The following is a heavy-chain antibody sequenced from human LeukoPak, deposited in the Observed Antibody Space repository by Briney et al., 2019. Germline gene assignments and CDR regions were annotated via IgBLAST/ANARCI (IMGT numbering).Heavy chain of an antibody. Sequence: SVKVSCKASGGTFSSYAISWVRQAPGQGLEWMGGIIPIFGTANYAQKFQGRVTITADESTSTAYMELSSLRSEDTAVYHCARGKRYFDWLPGLTLFDPWGQGTLVTVSS. CDR2: IIPIFGTA. D-gene: IGHD3-9*01. CDR3: ARGKRYFDWLPGLTLFDP. J-gene: IGHJ5*02. V-gene: IGHV1-69*13. CDR1: GGTFSSYA.